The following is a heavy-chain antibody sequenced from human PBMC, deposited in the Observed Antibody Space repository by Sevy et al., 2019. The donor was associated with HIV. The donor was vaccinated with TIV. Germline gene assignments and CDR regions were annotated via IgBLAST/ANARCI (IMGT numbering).Heavy chain of an antibody. CDR2: VSFDGDST. D-gene: IGHD2-2*01. J-gene: IGHJ6*02. V-gene: IGHV3-30*18. Sequence: GGSLRLSCAASGFSFRNYDMHWVRQAPGKGLEWLALVSFDGDSTYSADSVKGRFTSSRDNSKNTLYLQMNSLRAEDTAIYYCAKRGGHDTSGYVSYYYYGMDVWGQGTTVTVSS. CDR1: GFSFRNYD. CDR3: AKRGGHDTSGYVSYYYYGMDV.